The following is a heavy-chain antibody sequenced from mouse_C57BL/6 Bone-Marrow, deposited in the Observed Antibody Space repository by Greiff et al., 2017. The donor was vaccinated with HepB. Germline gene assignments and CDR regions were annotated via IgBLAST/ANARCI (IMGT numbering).Heavy chain of an antibody. CDR1: GFTFSSYA. V-gene: IGHV5-9-1*02. Sequence: EVNLVESGEGLVKPGGSLKLSCAASGFTFSSYAMSWVRQTPEKRLEWVAYISSGGDYIYYADTVKGRFTISRDNARNTLYLQMSSLKSEDTAMYYCTRDEDSSGYFDYWGRGTTLTVSS. CDR3: TRDEDSSGYFDY. J-gene: IGHJ2*01. D-gene: IGHD3-2*02. CDR2: ISSGGDYI.